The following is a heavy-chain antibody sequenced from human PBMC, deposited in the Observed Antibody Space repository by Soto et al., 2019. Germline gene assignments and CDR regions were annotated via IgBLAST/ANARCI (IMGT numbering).Heavy chain of an antibody. CDR3: ARAIFGAPNDF. D-gene: IGHD3-3*01. J-gene: IGHJ4*02. CDR2: IDPSSGVT. V-gene: IGHV1-2*02. Sequence: ASVKVSCKPYGYTFSAYYIHWVRQAPGQGLECLGWIDPSSGVTDSAQKFQGRVIMTRDTSIKTVYMELSWLKSDDTAVYFCARAIFGAPNDFWGQGTLVTVSS. CDR1: GYTFSAYY.